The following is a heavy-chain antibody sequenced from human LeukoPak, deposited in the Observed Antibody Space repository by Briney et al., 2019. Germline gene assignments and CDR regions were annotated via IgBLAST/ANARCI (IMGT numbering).Heavy chain of an antibody. CDR3: ARTPASFDY. CDR2: ISGSGGST. V-gene: IGHV3-23*01. J-gene: IGHJ4*02. Sequence: PGGSLRLSCAASGFTFSNYPMGWVRQTPGKGLEWVSAISGSGGSTYYADSVKGRFTISRDNSKNTLYLQMNSLRAEDTAVYYCARTPASFDYWGQGTLVTVSS. CDR1: GFTFSNYP.